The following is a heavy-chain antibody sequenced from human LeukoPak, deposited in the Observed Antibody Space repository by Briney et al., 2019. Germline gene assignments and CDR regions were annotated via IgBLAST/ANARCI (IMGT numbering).Heavy chain of an antibody. CDR1: GFTVSSNY. CDR3: ARAVAGIQLYYYYYYMDV. CDR2: IYSGGSA. D-gene: IGHD6-19*01. V-gene: IGHV3-66*02. Sequence: GGPLRLSCAASGFTVSSNYMSWVRQAPGKGLEWVSVIYSGGSAYYADSVKGRFTISRDKSKNTLYLQMNSLRAEDTAVYYCARAVAGIQLYYYYYYMDVWGKGTTVTVSS. J-gene: IGHJ6*03.